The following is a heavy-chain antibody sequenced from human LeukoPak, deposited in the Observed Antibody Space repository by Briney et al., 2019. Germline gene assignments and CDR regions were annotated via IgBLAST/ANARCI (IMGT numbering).Heavy chain of an antibody. CDR2: IRFDGSEI. CDR3: ATRNNFEY. V-gene: IGHV3-7*01. J-gene: IGHJ4*02. CDR1: GFTSFSGHW. Sequence: GGSLRLSCTVSGFTSFSGHWMDWVRQAPGKGLEWVANIRFDGSEIGYGDSVEGRFIISRDNSKNSLYLQMNSLRAEDTAVYYCATRNNFEYWGQGTLVTVSS.